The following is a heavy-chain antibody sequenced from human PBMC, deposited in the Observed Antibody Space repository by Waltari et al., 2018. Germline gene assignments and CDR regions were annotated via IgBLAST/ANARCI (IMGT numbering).Heavy chain of an antibody. Sequence: EAQLLESGGGLVQSGGSLTLSCTTSGFTFRSYAMNWIRQAPGKGLEWVSGVSGNGGVTKYADSVEGRFSNSRDNSKNTLFLQMSGLKDEDTAIYYCAKIAGYCSNDVCSKAMDVWGQGTAVTVAS. D-gene: IGHD2-8*01. CDR3: AKIAGYCSNDVCSKAMDV. J-gene: IGHJ6*02. V-gene: IGHV3-23*01. CDR2: VSGNGGVT. CDR1: GFTFRSYA.